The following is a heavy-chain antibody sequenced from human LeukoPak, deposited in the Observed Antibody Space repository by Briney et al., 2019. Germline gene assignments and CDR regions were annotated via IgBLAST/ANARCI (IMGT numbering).Heavy chain of an antibody. V-gene: IGHV1-69*04. CDR3: ARDSDTAMAQGVYYYYYGMDV. CDR2: IIPIFGIA. Sequence: SVKVSCKASGGTFSSYAISWVRQAPGQGLEWMGRIIPIFGIANYAQKFQGRVTITADKSTSTDYMELSSLRSEDTAVYYCARDSDTAMAQGVYYYYYGMDVWGQGTTVTVSS. J-gene: IGHJ6*02. D-gene: IGHD5-18*01. CDR1: GGTFSSYA.